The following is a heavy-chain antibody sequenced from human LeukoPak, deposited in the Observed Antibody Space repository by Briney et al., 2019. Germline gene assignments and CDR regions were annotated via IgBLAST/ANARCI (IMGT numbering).Heavy chain of an antibody. CDR1: GGSFSGYY. Sequence: SSETLSLTCAVYGGSFSGYYWSWIRQPPGKGLGWIGEINHSGSTNYNPSLKSRVTISVDTSKNQFSLKLSSVTAADTAVYYCARYRAVAGIDYWGQGTLVTVSS. J-gene: IGHJ4*02. CDR2: INHSGST. CDR3: ARYRAVAGIDY. D-gene: IGHD6-19*01. V-gene: IGHV4-34*01.